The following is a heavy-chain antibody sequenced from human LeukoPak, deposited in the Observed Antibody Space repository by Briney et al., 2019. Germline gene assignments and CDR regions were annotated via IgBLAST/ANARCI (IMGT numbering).Heavy chain of an antibody. J-gene: IGHJ4*02. Sequence: PSQTLSLTCTVSGGSISNGGYYWNWIRQHPGKGLEWIGYIYYSGSTYYNPSLKSRVTISVDTSKNQFSLKLSSVTAADTAVYYCARGCSSTSCYARAFDYWGQGTLVTVSS. CDR1: GGSISNGGYY. CDR2: IYYSGST. D-gene: IGHD2-2*01. V-gene: IGHV4-31*03. CDR3: ARGCSSTSCYARAFDY.